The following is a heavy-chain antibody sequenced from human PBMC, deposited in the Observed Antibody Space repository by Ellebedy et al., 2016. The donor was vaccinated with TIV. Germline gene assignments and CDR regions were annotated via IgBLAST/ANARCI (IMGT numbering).Heavy chain of an antibody. J-gene: IGHJ4*02. CDR2: IYPRDSDT. CDR3: ARQEWFDY. D-gene: IGHD2-8*01. CDR1: GYFFPNYW. V-gene: IGHV5-51*01. Sequence: GESLKISCRGSGYFFPNYWIGWVRQMPGKGLEWMGIIYPRDSDTRYSPSFQGQVTISADKSTSTTYLQWSSLKASDTAMYYCARQEWFDYWGQGTLVTVSS.